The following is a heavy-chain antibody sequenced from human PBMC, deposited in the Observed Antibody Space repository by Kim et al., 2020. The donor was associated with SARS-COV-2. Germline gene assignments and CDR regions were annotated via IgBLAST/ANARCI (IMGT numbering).Heavy chain of an antibody. Sequence: VKGRFTISRDNAKNSLYLQRNSLRAEDTAVYYCARDRDINYYDSSGYYSDWGQGTLVTVSS. CDR3: ARDRDINYYDSSGYYSD. V-gene: IGHV3-11*06. D-gene: IGHD3-22*01. J-gene: IGHJ4*02.